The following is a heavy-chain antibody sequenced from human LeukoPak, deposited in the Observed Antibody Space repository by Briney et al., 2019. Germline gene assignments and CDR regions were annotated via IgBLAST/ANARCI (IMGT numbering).Heavy chain of an antibody. CDR1: GFIVTNYY. CDR3: AREVSEGFDF. D-gene: IGHD3-22*01. V-gene: IGHV3-21*01. CDR2: FGTRSTSV. Sequence: GGSLRLSCAASGFIVTNYYMNWIRQAPGKGLEWVSSFGTRSTSVYHAGSVKGRFAISRDNAKNSLYLQMNSLRAEDTALYYCAREVSEGFDFWGQGTLVTVSS. J-gene: IGHJ4*02.